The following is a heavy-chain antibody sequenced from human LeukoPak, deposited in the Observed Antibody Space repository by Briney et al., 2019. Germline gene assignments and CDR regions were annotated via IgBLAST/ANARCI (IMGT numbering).Heavy chain of an antibody. CDR1: GYTFTSYG. V-gene: IGHV1-18*01. J-gene: IGHJ4*02. Sequence: ASVKVSCKASGYTFTSYGISWVRQAPGQGLEGMGWISAYNGNAKYAQKLQGRVTMTTDTSTSTAYMELRSLRSDDTAVYYCARGGAGYCSSTSCSHFDYWGQGTLVTVSS. CDR3: ARGGAGYCSSTSCSHFDY. D-gene: IGHD2-2*01. CDR2: ISAYNGNA.